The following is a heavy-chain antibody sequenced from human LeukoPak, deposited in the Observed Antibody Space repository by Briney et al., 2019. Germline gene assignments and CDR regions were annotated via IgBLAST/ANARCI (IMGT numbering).Heavy chain of an antibody. V-gene: IGHV4-59*01. J-gene: IGHJ6*03. CDR2: IYYRGST. Sequence: SETLSLTCIVSGGSISSYYWSWIRQPPGKGLEWIGNIYYRGSTNHNPSLNSRVIMSVDTTNNQFSLRLSSVTAADTAIYYCARVGDGYNYFPYYYMDFWGKGTTVIVSS. CDR1: GGSISSYY. D-gene: IGHD5-24*01. CDR3: ARVGDGYNYFPYYYMDF.